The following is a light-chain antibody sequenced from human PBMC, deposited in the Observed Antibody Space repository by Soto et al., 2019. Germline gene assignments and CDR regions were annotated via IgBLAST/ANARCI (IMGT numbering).Light chain of an antibody. CDR3: CSYAGSPYV. V-gene: IGLV2-23*01. Sequence: QSALTQPAYVSGSRGQSITISCTGTSSDVGSYNLVSWYQQYPGKAPKLMIYEGSKRPSGVSNRFSGSKSGNTASLTISGLQAEDEADYYCCSYAGSPYVFGSGTKLTVL. CDR2: EGS. CDR1: SSDVGSYNL. J-gene: IGLJ1*01.